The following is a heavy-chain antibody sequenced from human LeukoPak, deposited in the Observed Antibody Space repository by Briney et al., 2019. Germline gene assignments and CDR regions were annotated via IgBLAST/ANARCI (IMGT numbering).Heavy chain of an antibody. J-gene: IGHJ4*02. CDR1: GGIFSSYA. CDR2: IIPILGIA. V-gene: IGHV1-69*04. CDR3: ARDLPPYYFDY. Sequence: SVKVSCKASGGIFSSYAISWVRQAPGQGLEWMGRIIPILGIANYAQKFQGRVTITADKSTSTAYMDLSSLGSEDTAVYYCARDLPPYYFDYWGQGTLVTVSS.